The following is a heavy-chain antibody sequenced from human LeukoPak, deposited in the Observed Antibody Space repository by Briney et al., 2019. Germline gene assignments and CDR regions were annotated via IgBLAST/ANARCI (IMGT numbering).Heavy chain of an antibody. CDR2: ISPSGGIT. CDR3: ARVFIGDYGDYQFDY. D-gene: IGHD4-17*01. J-gene: IGHJ4*02. CDR1: GFTFSSHG. V-gene: IGHV3-23*01. Sequence: PGGSLRLSCAASGFTFSSHGMNWVRQAPGKGLEWVSGISPSGGITYYTDSVKGRFTISRDNSKNTVSLQMNSLRGEDTAVYYCARVFIGDYGDYQFDYWGQGTLVTASS.